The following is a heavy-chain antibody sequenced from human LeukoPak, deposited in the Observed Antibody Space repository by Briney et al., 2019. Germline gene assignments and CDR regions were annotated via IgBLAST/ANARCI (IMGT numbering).Heavy chain of an antibody. CDR2: IYHSGST. CDR3: VGDFGSGSYRFDF. Sequence: SETLSLTCAVTGGSTSSNDYAWCWIRQPPGKGLEWIGYIYHSGSTIYNPSLKSRVTISMDRSKNQFSLKLSSVTAADTAVYYCVGDFGSGSYRFDFWGLGTLVTVSS. V-gene: IGHV4-30-2*01. D-gene: IGHD3-10*01. CDR1: GGSTSSNDYA. J-gene: IGHJ4*02.